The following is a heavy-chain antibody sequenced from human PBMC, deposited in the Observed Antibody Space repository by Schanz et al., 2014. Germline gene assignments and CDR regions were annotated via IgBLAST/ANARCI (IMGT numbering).Heavy chain of an antibody. V-gene: IGHV3-66*01. Sequence: EVQLVESGGGLVQPGGSLRLSCAASGFTVSNNYMSWVRQAPGKGLECVSIIYSDGSTYYVDSVKGRFIISRDNSKNTVYLQMNSLRAEDTAVYYCARENLNWEAFDIWGQGTMVTVSS. CDR2: IYSDGST. J-gene: IGHJ3*02. CDR3: ARENLNWEAFDI. CDR1: GFTVSNNY. D-gene: IGHD7-27*01.